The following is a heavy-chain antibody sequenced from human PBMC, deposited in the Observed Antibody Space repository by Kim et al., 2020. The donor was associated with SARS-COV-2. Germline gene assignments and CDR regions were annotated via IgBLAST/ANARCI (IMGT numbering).Heavy chain of an antibody. J-gene: IGHJ6*02. D-gene: IGHD5-12*01. CDR1: GGTFSSYA. CDR3: ARKTVATIKGDYYYYGMDV. CDR2: IIPILGIA. Sequence: SVKVSCKASGGTFSSYAISWVRQAPGQGLEWMGRIIPILGIANYAQKFQGRVTITADKSTSTAYMELSSLRSEDTAVYYCARKTVATIKGDYYYYGMDVWGQGTTVTVSS. V-gene: IGHV1-69*04.